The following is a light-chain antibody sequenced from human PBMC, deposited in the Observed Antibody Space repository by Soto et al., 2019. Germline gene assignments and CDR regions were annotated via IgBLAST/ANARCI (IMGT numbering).Light chain of an antibody. CDR3: QQYGSSIT. CDR2: GAS. J-gene: IGKJ5*01. V-gene: IGKV3-20*01. Sequence: EIVLTQSPGTLYLSPGERATLSCRASQSVSSSYLAWYQQKPGQAPRLLIYGASSRATGIPDRFSGSGSGTDFTLTISRLEPEDFAVYYCQQYGSSITFGQGTRPEIK. CDR1: QSVSSSY.